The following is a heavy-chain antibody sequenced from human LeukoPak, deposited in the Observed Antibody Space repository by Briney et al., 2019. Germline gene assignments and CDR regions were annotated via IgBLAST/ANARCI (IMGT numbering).Heavy chain of an antibody. CDR1: GYSISSGYY. CDR2: IYTSGST. Sequence: SETLSLTCTVSGYSISSGYYWGWIRQPAGKGLEWIGRIYTSGSTNYNPSLKSRVTISGDTSKNQFSLRLSSVTAADTAVYYCARASYSYDINGWVPFDYWGQGTLVTVSS. J-gene: IGHJ4*02. D-gene: IGHD3-22*01. CDR3: ARASYSYDINGWVPFDY. V-gene: IGHV4-61*02.